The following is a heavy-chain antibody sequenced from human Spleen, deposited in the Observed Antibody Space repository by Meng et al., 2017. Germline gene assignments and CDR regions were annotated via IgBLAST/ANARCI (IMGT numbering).Heavy chain of an antibody. CDR3: ARPRGATFHNFDF. D-gene: IGHD5-12*01. Sequence: GGSLRLSCAASEFTFSNYAMHWVRQAPGKGLEWVAVIWYDGSNKYYADSAKGRFTISRDNSKNTLYLQMNSLRAEETAVYYCARPRGATFHNFDFWGQGTLVTVSS. J-gene: IGHJ4*02. CDR1: EFTFSNYA. CDR2: IWYDGSNK. V-gene: IGHV3-33*01.